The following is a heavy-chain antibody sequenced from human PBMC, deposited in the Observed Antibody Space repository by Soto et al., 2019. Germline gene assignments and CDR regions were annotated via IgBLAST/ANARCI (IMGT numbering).Heavy chain of an antibody. V-gene: IGHV1-2*02. CDR1: GYTFTDYY. CDR3: ARVAETGNWFDP. Sequence: ASVKVSCKASGYTFTDYYMHWVRQAPGQGLEWMGCINPNSGGTKFAQKFQGRVTMARDTSFSTAYMELRRLKSDDTAVYYCARVAETGNWFDPWGPGTPVTVSS. J-gene: IGHJ5*02. CDR2: INPNSGGT. D-gene: IGHD6-19*01.